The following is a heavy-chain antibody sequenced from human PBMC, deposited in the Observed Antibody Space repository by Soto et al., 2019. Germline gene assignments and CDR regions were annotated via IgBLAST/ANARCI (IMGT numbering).Heavy chain of an antibody. CDR3: ARPRGDYGYFDY. Sequence: GGSPRLSCTAPGFSVNNIFMSWVRLAPGKGLEWVSAIYEGATPYYEVSVKGRFTISRDSFKNTLYLQMNSLRVEDTTVYYCARPRGDYGYFDYWGQGSLVTVSS. V-gene: IGHV3-66*04. CDR2: IYEGATP. J-gene: IGHJ4*02. D-gene: IGHD3-10*01. CDR1: GFSVNNIF.